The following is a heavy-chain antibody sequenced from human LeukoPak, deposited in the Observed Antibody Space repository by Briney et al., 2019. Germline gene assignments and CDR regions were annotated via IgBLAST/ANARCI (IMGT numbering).Heavy chain of an antibody. D-gene: IGHD2-2*01. Sequence: SVKVSCKASGGTFSSYAISWVRQAPGQGLEWMGGIIPIFGTANYAQKFQGRVTITADESTSTAYMELSSLRSEDTAVYYCASVEDIVVVPADYEPVVWGKGTTVTVSS. J-gene: IGHJ6*04. V-gene: IGHV1-69*13. CDR3: ASVEDIVVVPADYEPVV. CDR1: GGTFSSYA. CDR2: IIPIFGTA.